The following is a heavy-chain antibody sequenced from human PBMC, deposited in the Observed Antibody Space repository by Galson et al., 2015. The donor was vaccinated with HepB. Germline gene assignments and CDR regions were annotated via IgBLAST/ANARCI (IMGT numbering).Heavy chain of an antibody. CDR3: ARGGSSWYYWYFDL. CDR1: GFTFSNYG. Sequence: SLRLSCAASGFTFSNYGMHWVRQAPGKGLERVTVIWYDGSNKYYADSVKGRFTISRDNSKNTLYLQMNSLRAEDTAVYYCARGGSSWYYWYFDLWGRGTLVTVSS. D-gene: IGHD6-13*01. V-gene: IGHV3-33*08. J-gene: IGHJ2*01. CDR2: IWYDGSNK.